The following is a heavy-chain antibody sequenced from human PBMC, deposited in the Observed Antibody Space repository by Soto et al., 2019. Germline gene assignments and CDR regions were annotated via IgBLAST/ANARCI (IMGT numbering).Heavy chain of an antibody. D-gene: IGHD6-13*01. CDR3: ARHSNEYRKSLDY. J-gene: IGHJ4*02. CDR1: GGTIISGGDS. Sequence: GGTIISGGDSWSWNRKPPGKGLEWIGYIYHSGSTYYNPSLKSRVTISVDTSKNQFSLKLSSVTAADTAAYYCARHSNEYRKSLDYWGQGTLVTVSS. CDR2: IYHSGST. V-gene: IGHV4-30-2*04.